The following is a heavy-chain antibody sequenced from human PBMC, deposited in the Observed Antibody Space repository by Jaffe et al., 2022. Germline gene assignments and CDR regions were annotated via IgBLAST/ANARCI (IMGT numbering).Heavy chain of an antibody. V-gene: IGHV1-2*02. CDR2: INPNSGGT. J-gene: IGHJ1*01. CDR1: GYTFTGYY. D-gene: IGHD4-17*01. Sequence: QVQLVQSGAEVKKPGASVKVSCKASGYTFTGYYMHWVRQAPGQGLEWMGWINPNSGGTNYAQKFQGRVTMTRDTSISTAYMELSRLRSDDTAVYYCARPQTNYDYGDYSSTIAEYFQHWGQGTLVTVSS. CDR3: ARPQTNYDYGDYSSTIAEYFQH.